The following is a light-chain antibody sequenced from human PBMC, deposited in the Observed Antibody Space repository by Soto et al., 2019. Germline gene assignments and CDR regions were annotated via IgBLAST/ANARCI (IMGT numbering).Light chain of an antibody. Sequence: DIQMTQSPSSLSASVGDRVTITCRASQGISNYLAWYQQKQGKVPKLLIYAASTLQSGVPSRFSGSGSGTDFARTVTSLQPEDAATYYCQRYDSNPFTFGQGTRLEI. V-gene: IGKV1-27*01. J-gene: IGKJ5*01. CDR3: QRYDSNPFT. CDR2: AAS. CDR1: QGISNY.